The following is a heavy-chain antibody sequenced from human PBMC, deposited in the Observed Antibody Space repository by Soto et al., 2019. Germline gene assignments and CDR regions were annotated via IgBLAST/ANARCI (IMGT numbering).Heavy chain of an antibody. CDR2: IYFSGSP. J-gene: IGHJ4*02. CDR3: ARGHISHWSVFDY. V-gene: IGHV4-59*02. Sequence: SETLSLTCTVSGGSVRRYYWSWIRQPPGKGLEWIAFIYFSGSPNYSPSLKSRVTISLDTSKNQFSLKLSSVTAADMAVYYCARGHISHWSVFDYWGQGTRVTVSS. D-gene: IGHD3-3*01. CDR1: GGSVRRYY.